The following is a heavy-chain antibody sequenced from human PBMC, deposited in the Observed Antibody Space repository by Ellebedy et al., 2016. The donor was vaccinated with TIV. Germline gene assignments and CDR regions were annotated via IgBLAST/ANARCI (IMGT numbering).Heavy chain of an antibody. CDR3: AGDEGGSGSLSY. CDR2: IYYSGST. J-gene: IGHJ4*02. V-gene: IGHV4-31*03. D-gene: IGHD3-10*01. CDR1: GGSISGHY. Sequence: LRLSCTVSGGSISGHYWTWIRQQPGKGLEWMGNIYYSGSTYYRPSLKSRITISLDTSKKKFSLRLSSVTAADTAVYCCAGDEGGSGSLSYWGQGTLVTVSS.